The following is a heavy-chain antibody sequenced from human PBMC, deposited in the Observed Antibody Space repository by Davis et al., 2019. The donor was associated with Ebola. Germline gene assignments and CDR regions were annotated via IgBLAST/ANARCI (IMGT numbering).Heavy chain of an antibody. Sequence: GESLTISCAASGFTVSTYDMHWVRQATGKGLEWVSSMDPAGDTYYPDPVKGRFTISRDGAKNSLYLHCTREVSGFDSPYYHMDVWGQGTAVTVSS. D-gene: IGHD5-12*01. CDR2: MDPAGDT. V-gene: IGHV3-13*04. CDR1: GFTVSTYD. J-gene: IGHJ6*03. CDR3: MDV.